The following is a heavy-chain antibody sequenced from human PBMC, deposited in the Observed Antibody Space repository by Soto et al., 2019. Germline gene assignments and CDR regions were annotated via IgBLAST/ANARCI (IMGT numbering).Heavy chain of an antibody. Sequence: PGESLKISCKGSGYSFTSYWISWVRQMPGKGLEWMGRIDPSDSYTNYSPSFQGHVTISADKSISTAYLQWSSLKASDTAMYYCARHVPIDIVVVPAAMPGSWWFAPWGQGTLVTVSS. CDR1: GYSFTSYW. V-gene: IGHV5-10-1*01. D-gene: IGHD2-2*01. CDR2: IDPSDSYT. CDR3: ARHVPIDIVVVPAAMPGSWWFAP. J-gene: IGHJ5*02.